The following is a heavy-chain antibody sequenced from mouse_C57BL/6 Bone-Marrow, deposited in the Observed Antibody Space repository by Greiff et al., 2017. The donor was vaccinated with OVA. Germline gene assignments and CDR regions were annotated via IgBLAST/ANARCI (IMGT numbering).Heavy chain of an antibody. D-gene: IGHD1-2*01. CDR1: GYTFTDYS. J-gene: IGHJ2*02. V-gene: IGHV1-77*01. CDR2: IYPRNGST. CDR3: AKGDGWGFDY. Sequence: QVQLQQSDAELVKPGASVKISCKASGYTFTDYSMHWVKQRPEQGLEWIGNIYPRNGSTNYNEKFKGKATLTADKSSSTAYMQLNSLTSEDSAVYFGAKGDGWGFDYWGQGTSVTVSA.